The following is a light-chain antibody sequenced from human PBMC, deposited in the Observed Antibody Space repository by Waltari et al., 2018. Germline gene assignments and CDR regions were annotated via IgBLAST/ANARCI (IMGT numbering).Light chain of an antibody. CDR3: QEWDNSSDQGV. CDR2: YDS. V-gene: IGLV3-21*04. CDR1: NIGSNS. J-gene: IGLJ3*02. Sequence: SYVLTQPPSVSVAPGKTARITCGGNNIGSNSVHWYQLKPGQAPVLVIYYDSDRPSGIPERVSGSNSGNTATLTISRVEAGDEADYYCQEWDNSSDQGVFGGGTKLTVL.